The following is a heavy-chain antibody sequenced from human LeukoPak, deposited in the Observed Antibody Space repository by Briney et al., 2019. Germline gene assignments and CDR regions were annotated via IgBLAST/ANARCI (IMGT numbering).Heavy chain of an antibody. CDR1: GYTFNTHG. Sequence: GAAVKVSWKASGYTFNTHGISWVPQAPGQGLEGMGWVNALNGNTSYVQKLQVRVTVTTDTSTSTAYIELRSLRSDDTAVYYCVRGTAWLGDAHGMGVWGQGTTVTVSS. V-gene: IGHV1-18*01. CDR3: VRGTAWLGDAHGMGV. D-gene: IGHD3-10*01. J-gene: IGHJ6*02. CDR2: VNALNGNT.